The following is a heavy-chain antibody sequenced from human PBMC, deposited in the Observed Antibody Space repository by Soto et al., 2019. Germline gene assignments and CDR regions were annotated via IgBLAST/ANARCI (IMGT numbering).Heavy chain of an antibody. D-gene: IGHD3-3*01. CDR3: ARDLQGDITIFGVVIKGRPSRYYGMAV. J-gene: IGHJ6*02. V-gene: IGHV1-3*01. CDR1: GYTFTSYA. CDR2: INAGNGNT. Sequence: ASVKVSCKASGYTFTSYAMHWVRQAPGQRLEWMGWINAGNGNTKYSQKFQGRVTITRDTSASTAYMELSSLRSEDTAVYYCARDLQGDITIFGVVIKGRPSRYYGMAVWGQGTTVTVSS.